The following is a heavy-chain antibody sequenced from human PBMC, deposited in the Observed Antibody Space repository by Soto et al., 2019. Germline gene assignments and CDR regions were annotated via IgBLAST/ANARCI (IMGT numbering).Heavy chain of an antibody. CDR3: AKRGVDTFGLSY. V-gene: IGHV3-74*01. J-gene: IGHJ4*02. CDR1: GFTFISFW. CDR2: INTDGSST. Sequence: EVQLVESGGGLVQPGGSLGPSLAASGFTFISFWFHWAGKPQGEGRVWVSRINTDGSSTSYADSVKGRFTISRDNAKNTLYLQMNSLRVEDTAMYYCAKRGVDTFGLSYWGQGTLVTVSS. D-gene: IGHD3-10*01.